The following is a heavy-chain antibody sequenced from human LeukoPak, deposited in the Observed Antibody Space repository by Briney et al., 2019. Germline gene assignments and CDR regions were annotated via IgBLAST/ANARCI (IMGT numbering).Heavy chain of an antibody. D-gene: IGHD5-18*01. CDR2: ISSSSSYI. CDR3: STAMVTLTEY. J-gene: IGHJ4*02. V-gene: IGHV3-21*01. Sequence: GGSLRLSCAASGFTFTNYAMNWVRQAPGKGLEWVSSISSSSSYIYYADSVKGRFTISRDNAKNSLYLQMNSLRAEDTAVYYCSTAMVTLTEYWGQGTLVTVSS. CDR1: GFTFTNYA.